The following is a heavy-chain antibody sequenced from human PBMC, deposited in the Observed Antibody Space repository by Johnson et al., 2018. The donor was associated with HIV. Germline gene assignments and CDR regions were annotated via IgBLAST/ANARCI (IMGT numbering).Heavy chain of an antibody. CDR1: GFTVSSNY. CDR3: ARDPEIAARADAFDI. J-gene: IGHJ3*02. V-gene: IGHV3-66*01. Sequence: VQVVESGGGLVQPGGSLRLSCAASGFTVSSNYMSWVRQAPGQGLGWVSVIYSCGSTYYADSVKGRFTISRDNAKNSLYLQMNSLRAEDTAVYYCARDPEIAARADAFDIWGQGTMVTVSS. CDR2: IYSCGST. D-gene: IGHD6-6*01.